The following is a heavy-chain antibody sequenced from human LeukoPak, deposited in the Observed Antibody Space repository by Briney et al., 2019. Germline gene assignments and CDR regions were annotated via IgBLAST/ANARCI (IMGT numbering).Heavy chain of an antibody. CDR2: ISSNGGST. CDR1: GFTFSSYA. J-gene: IGHJ4*02. Sequence: GGSLRLSCGASGFTFSSYAMHWVRQAPGKGLEYVSAISSNGGSTYYANSVKGRFTISRDNSKNTLYLQMGSLRAEDMAVYYCARDGPDSSGYSFEYWGQGTLVTVSS. CDR3: ARDGPDSSGYSFEY. D-gene: IGHD3-22*01. V-gene: IGHV3-64*01.